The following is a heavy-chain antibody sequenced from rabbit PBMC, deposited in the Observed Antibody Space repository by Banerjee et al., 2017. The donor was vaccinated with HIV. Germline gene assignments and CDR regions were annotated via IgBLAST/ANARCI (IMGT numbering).Heavy chain of an antibody. D-gene: IGHD6-1*01. J-gene: IGHJ4*01. CDR2: IDAGRSGSA. Sequence: QEQLVESGGGLVQPEGSLTLTCKASGFSFSSSYYMCWVRQAPGKGLEWIACIDAGRSGSAYYASLAKGRFTIAKTSATTVTLQMTSLTAADTASYFCARDGGYAGYGYTTLNLWGQGTLVTVS. V-gene: IGHV1S45*01. CDR1: GFSFSSSYY. CDR3: ARDGGYAGYGYTTLNL.